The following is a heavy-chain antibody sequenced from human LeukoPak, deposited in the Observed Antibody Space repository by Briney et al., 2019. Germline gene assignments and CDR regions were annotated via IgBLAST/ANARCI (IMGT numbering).Heavy chain of an antibody. CDR3: AKRSYCSTASCFFDP. J-gene: IGHJ5*02. CDR1: GFTFSTYA. Sequence: PGGSLRLSCAASGFTFSTYAMSWVRQAPGKGLEWVSGISGSGGSTYYADSVKGRFTISRDNSKNTLYLQMNSLRAEDAAIYYCAKRSYCSTASCFFDPWGQGTLVTVSS. D-gene: IGHD2-2*01. CDR2: ISGSGGST. V-gene: IGHV3-23*01.